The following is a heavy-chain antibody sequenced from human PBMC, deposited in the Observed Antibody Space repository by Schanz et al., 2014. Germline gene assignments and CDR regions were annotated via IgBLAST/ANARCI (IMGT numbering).Heavy chain of an antibody. Sequence: QVQLVESGGGVVQPGRSLRLSCAASGFSFDKYGMHWVRQAPGKGLEWVGVIWYDGSKTYYADSVRGRFTISRENSKNTLHLQMNSLRAEDTAVYPCAKDLPAVAVAPLMTGLYDSWGQGTLVTVSS. J-gene: IGHJ4*02. V-gene: IGHV3-33*06. CDR1: GFSFDKYG. D-gene: IGHD6-19*01. CDR2: IWYDGSKT. CDR3: AKDLPAVAVAPLMTGLYDS.